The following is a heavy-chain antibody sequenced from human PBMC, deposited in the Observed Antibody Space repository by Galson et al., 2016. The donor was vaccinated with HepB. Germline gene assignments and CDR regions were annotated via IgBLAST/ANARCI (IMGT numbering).Heavy chain of an antibody. CDR2: IFWNGDT. Sequence: PALVTPTQTLTLTCTFSGFSLSTSGVSVGWIRQPPGKALEWLGFIFWNGDTSYSPSLRSRLTITKDSSKNQVVITMTNMDPVDTATNYCLHGDFWSAGASFCQHCGLGTRVTVSS. CDR3: LHGDFWSAGASFCQH. D-gene: IGHD3-3*01. CDR1: GFSLSTSGVS. V-gene: IGHV2-5*01. J-gene: IGHJ1*01.